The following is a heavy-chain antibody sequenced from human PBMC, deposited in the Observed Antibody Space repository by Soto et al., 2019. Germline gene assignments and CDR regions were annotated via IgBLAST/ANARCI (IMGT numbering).Heavy chain of an antibody. J-gene: IGHJ4*02. CDR1: GGSISGYY. CDR2: LFYGGTT. V-gene: IGHV4-39*01. CDR3: ARHRGPAPVY. Sequence: SETLSLTCTVSGGSISGYYWTWIRQPPGKGLEWVGSLFYGGTTDYNPSLKSRLTMSLDTSKNHLSLKLRSVTAADTAVYYCARHRGPAPVYWGQGTLVTVSS. D-gene: IGHD3-10*01.